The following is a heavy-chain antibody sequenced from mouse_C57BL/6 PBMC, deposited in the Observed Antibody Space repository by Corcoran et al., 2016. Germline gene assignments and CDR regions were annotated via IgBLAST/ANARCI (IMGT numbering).Heavy chain of an antibody. CDR2: INTYSGVP. Sequence: QIQLVQSGPELKKPGETVKISCKASGYTFTTYGMSWVKQAPGKGLKWMGWINTYSGVPTYADDFKGRFAFSLETSASTAYLQINNLKNEDTATDFCARSGYGSSYWFAYWGQGTLVTVSA. J-gene: IGHJ3*01. D-gene: IGHD1-1*01. V-gene: IGHV9-3*01. CDR1: GYTFTTYG. CDR3: ARSGYGSSYWFAY.